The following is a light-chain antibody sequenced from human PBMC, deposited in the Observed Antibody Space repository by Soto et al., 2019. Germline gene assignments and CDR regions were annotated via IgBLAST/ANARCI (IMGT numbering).Light chain of an antibody. V-gene: IGLV2-14*01. CDR2: EVT. CDR3: SSYTNINTRACV. Sequence: QSALAQPASVSGSPGQSITISCTGTSGDIGSYNRVSWYQQHPGKAPKLIIYEVTGRPSGVSNRFSGSKSGNTASLTISGLQAADEAEYYCSSYTNINTRACVFGTGTKVTVL. CDR1: SGDIGSYNR. J-gene: IGLJ1*01.